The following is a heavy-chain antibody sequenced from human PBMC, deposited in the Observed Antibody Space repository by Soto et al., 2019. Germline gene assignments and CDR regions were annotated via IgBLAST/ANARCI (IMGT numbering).Heavy chain of an antibody. V-gene: IGHV4-30-2*01. CDR1: GGSISSGGYS. CDR2: IYHSGST. Sequence: QLQLQESGSGLVKPSQTLSLTCAVSGGSISSGGYSWSWIRQPPGKGLEWIGYIYHSGSTYYNPSLKSRVTISVDRSKNQFSLKLSSVTAAGTAVYYCARGTYYYDSSGYYIFGPFDYWGQGTKVTVSS. D-gene: IGHD3-22*01. J-gene: IGHJ4*02. CDR3: ARGTYYYDSSGYYIFGPFDY.